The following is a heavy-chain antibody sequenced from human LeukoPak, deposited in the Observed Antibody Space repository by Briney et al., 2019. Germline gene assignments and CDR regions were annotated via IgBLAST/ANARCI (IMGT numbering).Heavy chain of an antibody. CDR3: AKRNNCGGNCYHFDY. CDR2: ISGSGGGT. D-gene: IGHD2-21*02. J-gene: IGHJ4*02. CDR1: GFTFSSYA. Sequence: GGSLRLPCAASGFTFSSYAMSWVRQPPGKGLEWVSSISGSGGGTYYADSVKGRFTISRDKSKNTLYPQMNSLRAEDTAVYYCAKRNNCGGNCYHFDYWGQGTLVTVSS. V-gene: IGHV3-23*01.